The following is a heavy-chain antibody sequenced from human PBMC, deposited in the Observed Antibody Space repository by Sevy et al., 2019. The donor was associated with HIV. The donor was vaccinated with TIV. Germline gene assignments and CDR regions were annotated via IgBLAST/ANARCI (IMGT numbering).Heavy chain of an antibody. CDR1: AGSISSYY. CDR2: IHDSGNT. Sequence: SETLSLTCTVSAGSISSYYWSWIRQPPGKGLEWVAYIHDSGNTNYNPSLKSRVTICIDTSKNQFSLKLSSVTAADTALYYCARAPPVRSGDDSLNWFDPWGQGTLVIVSS. CDR3: ARAPPVRSGDDSLNWFDP. D-gene: IGHD5-12*01. J-gene: IGHJ5*02. V-gene: IGHV4-59*01.